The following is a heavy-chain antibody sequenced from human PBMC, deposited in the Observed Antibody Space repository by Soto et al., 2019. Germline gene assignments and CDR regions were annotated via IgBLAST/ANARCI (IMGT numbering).Heavy chain of an antibody. D-gene: IGHD2-15*01. Sequence: EVQLVESGGGLVKPGGSRRLSCAASGFNFNSYTINWVRQAPGKRLGWLSSISSSGYIFSTDSVRGRFTISRDNAKNSVYLQINSLRAEDTAVYFCARDCSGGSCYPGMDVWGQGTTVTVSS. V-gene: IGHV3-21*01. CDR2: ISSSGYI. CDR3: ARDCSGGSCYPGMDV. J-gene: IGHJ6*02. CDR1: GFNFNSYT.